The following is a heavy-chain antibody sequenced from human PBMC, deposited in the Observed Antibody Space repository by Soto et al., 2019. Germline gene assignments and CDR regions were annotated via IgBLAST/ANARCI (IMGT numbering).Heavy chain of an antibody. CDR2: IYYTGST. CDR3: ARDQYDFRSGSYYYAMEV. V-gene: IGHV4-61*01. Sequence: QVQLQESGPGLVKPSETLSLTCTVSGGSVSSESHYWSWIRQTPGKGLEWIGYIYYTGSTNYNPSPKGRVTMSVDTSRDQVSLTLRSVTRADTAVYYWARDQYDFRSGSYYYAMEVWGQGTKVTVSS. J-gene: IGHJ6*02. CDR1: GGSVSSESHY. D-gene: IGHD3-3*01.